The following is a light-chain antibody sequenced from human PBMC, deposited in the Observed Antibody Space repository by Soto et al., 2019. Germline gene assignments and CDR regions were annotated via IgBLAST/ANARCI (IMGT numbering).Light chain of an antibody. CDR2: GAS. V-gene: IGKV3D-15*01. CDR3: QRYNDWPPAFT. J-gene: IGKJ3*01. CDR1: QSLNRH. Sequence: EILMTQSPATLSVSPGERATHSCRASQSLNRHLAWYQQKPGQAPRLIIYGASTRASGIPARFSGSGSGTEFTLTISSLQSEDFALYYCQRYNDWPPAFTFGPGTKVDL.